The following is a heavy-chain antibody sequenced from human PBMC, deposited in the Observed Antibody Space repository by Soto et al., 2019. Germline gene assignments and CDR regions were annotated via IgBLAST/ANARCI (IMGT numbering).Heavy chain of an antibody. V-gene: IGHV3-11*01. J-gene: IGHJ4*02. D-gene: IGHD2-21*01. Sequence: GESLKISCAASGFSFRDYFMSWLRQAPGKGLEWVSYIGPYGNSIYYADSVKGRFTISRDDATKSLHLHMNSLRTDGTAVYYCARDDHTYGVYWGQGTPVTVSS. CDR2: IGPYGNSI. CDR1: GFSFRDYF. CDR3: ARDDHTYGVY.